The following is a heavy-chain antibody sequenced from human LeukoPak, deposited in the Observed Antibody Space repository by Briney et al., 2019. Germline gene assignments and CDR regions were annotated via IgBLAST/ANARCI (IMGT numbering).Heavy chain of an antibody. CDR3: ARRAVSSDWHYFDY. CDR2: IYPGDSDT. J-gene: IGHJ4*02. V-gene: IGHV5-51*01. D-gene: IGHD6-19*01. Sequence: GESLKISFKGSGXSFTSYCIGWVRQMPGKGLEWMGFIYPGDSDTRYSPSFQGQVTFSADKSISTAYLQWNSLKASDTAMYYCARRAVSSDWHYFDYWGQGTLVTVSS. CDR1: GXSFTSYC.